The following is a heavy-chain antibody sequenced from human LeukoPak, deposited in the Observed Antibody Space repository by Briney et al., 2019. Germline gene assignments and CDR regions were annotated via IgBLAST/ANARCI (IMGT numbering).Heavy chain of an antibody. CDR1: GGSISSGRYY. J-gene: IGHJ6*03. CDR3: ARGVVTDDYYMDV. D-gene: IGHD2-21*02. CDR2: LYTNDNT. V-gene: IGHV4-61*02. Sequence: PSQTLSLTCTVSGGSISSGRYYWTWIRQPAGKGLEWIGRLYTNDNTNYNPSLESRVPISVDTSKSQFYLQLTSVTAADTAVYFCARGVVTDDYYMDVWGKGTTVIVSS.